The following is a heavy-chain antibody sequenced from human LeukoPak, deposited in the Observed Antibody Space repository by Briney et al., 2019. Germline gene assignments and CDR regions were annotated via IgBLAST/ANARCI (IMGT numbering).Heavy chain of an antibody. Sequence: PGGSLRLSCAASGFTFSSYSMNWVRQAPGKGLEWVSSISSSSSYIYYADSVKGRFTISRDNAKNSLYLQMNSLRAEDTAVYYCAKDKSIAVAGTNDYFDYWGQGTLVTVSS. V-gene: IGHV3-21*01. CDR2: ISSSSSYI. CDR3: AKDKSIAVAGTNDYFDY. J-gene: IGHJ4*02. CDR1: GFTFSSYS. D-gene: IGHD6-19*01.